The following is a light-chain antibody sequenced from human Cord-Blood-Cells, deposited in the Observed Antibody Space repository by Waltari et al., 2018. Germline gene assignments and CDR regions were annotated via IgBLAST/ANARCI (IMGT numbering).Light chain of an antibody. CDR3: QQYNSYWWT. CDR2: KAS. J-gene: IGKJ1*01. V-gene: IGKV1-5*03. Sequence: DLQTTQSPSTPSASVGARVTITCRASQSFSSWLAWYQQKPGKAPKLLIYKASSLESGVPSRFSGSGSGKEFTLTSSSLQPDDCGNYDCQQYNSYWWTFGQGTKVENK. CDR1: QSFSSW.